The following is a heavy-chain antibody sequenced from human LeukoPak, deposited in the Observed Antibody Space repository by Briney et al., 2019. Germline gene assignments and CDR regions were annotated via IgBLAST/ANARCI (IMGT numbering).Heavy chain of an antibody. CDR1: GGSVSSSSYS. CDR2: IYYSGGT. Sequence: SETLTLTCSVSGGSVSSSSYSWGWLRQPPGKGLEWIGSIYYSGGTYYNPSLKSRVIISVDTSKNQFSLKVSSVTAADTAVYYCARHSGSYYQPLDYWGQGTLVTVSS. D-gene: IGHD1-26*01. V-gene: IGHV4-39*01. J-gene: IGHJ4*02. CDR3: ARHSGSYYQPLDY.